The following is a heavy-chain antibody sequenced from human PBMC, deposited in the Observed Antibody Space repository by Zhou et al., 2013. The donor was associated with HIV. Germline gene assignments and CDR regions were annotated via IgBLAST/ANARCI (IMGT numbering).Heavy chain of an antibody. J-gene: IGHJ3*02. V-gene: IGHV1-46*01. CDR3: NRGMQRWVNDAFDI. Sequence: QVQLVQSGAEMKKPGASVKVSCKAAGYTFTSYYMHWVRQAPGQGLEWMGIINPSGSSTNYAQKFQGRVTMTRDMSTSTVYMELSSLRSEDTAVYYCNRGMQRWVNDAFDIWGQGTMVTVSS. D-gene: IGHD3-16*01. CDR1: GYTFTSYY. CDR2: INPSGSST.